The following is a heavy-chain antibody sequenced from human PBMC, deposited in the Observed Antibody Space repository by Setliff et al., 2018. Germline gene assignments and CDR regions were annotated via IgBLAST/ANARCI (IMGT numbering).Heavy chain of an antibody. Sequence: ASVKVSCKASGYTFTSYYMHWVRQAPGQGLEWMGIINPSGGSTSYAQKFQGRVTITADESTSTAYMELSSLRSEDTAVYYCARERATGYCSGGSCYDPYYFDYWGQGTLVTVSS. D-gene: IGHD2-15*01. CDR1: GYTFTSYY. CDR3: ARERATGYCSGGSCYDPYYFDY. CDR2: INPSGGST. V-gene: IGHV1-46*01. J-gene: IGHJ4*02.